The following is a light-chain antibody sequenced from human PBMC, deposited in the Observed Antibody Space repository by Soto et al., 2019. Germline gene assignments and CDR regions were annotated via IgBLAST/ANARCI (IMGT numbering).Light chain of an antibody. CDR3: QQYNDWPRT. CDR2: DAS. Sequence: EIVMTQSPATLSVSPGETATLSCRASQSVSSNLAWYQQKPGQAPRLLIYDASTRATGITARFSGSGSGTEFILTISSLQSEDFALYYCQQYNDWPRTFGQGTKVEIK. J-gene: IGKJ1*01. CDR1: QSVSSN. V-gene: IGKV3-15*01.